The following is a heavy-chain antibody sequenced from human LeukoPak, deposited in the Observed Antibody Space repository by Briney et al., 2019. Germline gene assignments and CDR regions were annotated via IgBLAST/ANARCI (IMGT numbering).Heavy chain of an antibody. Sequence: SETLSLTCTVSGGSISSGSYYWSWIRQPAGKGLEWIGRIYTSGSTNYNPSLKSRVTISVDTSKNQFSLMLSSVTAADTAVYYCARDLGNYYDSSGYFAFDIWGQGTMVTVSS. V-gene: IGHV4-61*02. CDR2: IYTSGST. CDR3: ARDLGNYYDSSGYFAFDI. CDR1: GGSISSGSYY. D-gene: IGHD3-22*01. J-gene: IGHJ3*02.